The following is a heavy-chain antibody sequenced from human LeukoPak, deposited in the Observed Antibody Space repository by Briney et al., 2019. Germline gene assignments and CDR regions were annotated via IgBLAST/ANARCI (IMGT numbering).Heavy chain of an antibody. V-gene: IGHV3-30*18. J-gene: IGHJ6*02. Sequence: PGDSLKLSCAASGFTFSNYAMHWVRQAPGQGLEWVAVITYDRNNKCYGDSVKGRFTISRDNSKNTLYLQVISLRTDDTAVYYCAKDPSIGSPGYYYGMDVLGQGTTVTVS. CDR3: AKDPSIGSPGYYYGMDV. CDR2: ITYDRNNK. D-gene: IGHD2/OR15-2a*01. CDR1: GFTFSNYA.